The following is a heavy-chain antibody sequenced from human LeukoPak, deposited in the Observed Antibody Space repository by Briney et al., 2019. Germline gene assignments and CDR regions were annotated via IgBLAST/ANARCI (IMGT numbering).Heavy chain of an antibody. V-gene: IGHV3-9*01. Sequence: GGSLRLSCAASGFTFEDYAMHWVRQGPGKGLEWVSGISWNSGAMVYADSVRGRFTISRDNAKNSLYLQMNSLRAEDTAVYYCASYDFWSGHNDYWGQGTLVTVSS. CDR3: ASYDFWSGHNDY. CDR2: ISWNSGAM. J-gene: IGHJ4*02. D-gene: IGHD3-3*01. CDR1: GFTFEDYA.